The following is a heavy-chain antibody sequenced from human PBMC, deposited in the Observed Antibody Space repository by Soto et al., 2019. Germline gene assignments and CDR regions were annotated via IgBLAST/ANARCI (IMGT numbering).Heavy chain of an antibody. V-gene: IGHV3-33*01. D-gene: IGHD6-19*01. J-gene: IGHJ4*02. CDR3: ARADSSGVAFDY. Sequence: QVHLVESGGGEVQPGRSLRLSCAASGFTFSSYGMHWVRQAPGKGLEWVAVIWYDGSNKYYADSVKGRFTISRDNSKNTLYLQMNSLRGEDTAVYYCARADSSGVAFDYWGQGTLVTVSS. CDR2: IWYDGSNK. CDR1: GFTFSSYG.